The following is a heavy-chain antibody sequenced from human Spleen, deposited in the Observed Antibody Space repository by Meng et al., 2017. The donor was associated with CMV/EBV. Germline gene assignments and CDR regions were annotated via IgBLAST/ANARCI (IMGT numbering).Heavy chain of an antibody. D-gene: IGHD6-19*01. CDR2: INEDGSGE. J-gene: IGHJ6*02. Sequence: GESLKISCAASGFTFSSYWLSWVRQAPGEGLQWVASINEDGSGEYYVDSVKGRFTISRDNAKNSLFLQMNSLRAEDTAVYYCARDGGYSSGWKVFYYGLDVWGQGTTVTVSS. V-gene: IGHV3-7*01. CDR1: GFTFSSYW. CDR3: ARDGGYSSGWKVFYYGLDV.